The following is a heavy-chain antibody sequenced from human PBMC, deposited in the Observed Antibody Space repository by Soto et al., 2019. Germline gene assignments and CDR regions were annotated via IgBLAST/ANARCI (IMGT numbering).Heavy chain of an antibody. CDR3: AREDSQYDYFDY. CDR2: VFHTGST. Sequence: SETLSLTCIISGGSISSNYWSWLRQSPGRGLEWIGYVFHTGSTNYNPSLKSRVTISVDMSKNQFSLRLTSVTAADTAVYYCAREDSQYDYFDYWGQGTLVTVSS. J-gene: IGHJ4*02. V-gene: IGHV4-59*01. CDR1: GGSISSNY. D-gene: IGHD2-15*01.